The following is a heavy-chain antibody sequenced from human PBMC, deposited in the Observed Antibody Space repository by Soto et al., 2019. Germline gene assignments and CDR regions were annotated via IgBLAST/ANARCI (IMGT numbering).Heavy chain of an antibody. CDR1: GGSISSSSYY. CDR3: ARHEVKRYFDWLLSFDY. Sequence: QLQLQESGPGLVKPSETLSLTCTVSGGSISSSSYYWGWIRQPPGKGLEWIGSIYYSGSTYYNPSLKSRVTISVDKSKNQFSLKLSSVTAADTAVYYCARHEVKRYFDWLLSFDYWGQGTLVTVSS. V-gene: IGHV4-39*01. CDR2: IYYSGST. D-gene: IGHD3-9*01. J-gene: IGHJ4*02.